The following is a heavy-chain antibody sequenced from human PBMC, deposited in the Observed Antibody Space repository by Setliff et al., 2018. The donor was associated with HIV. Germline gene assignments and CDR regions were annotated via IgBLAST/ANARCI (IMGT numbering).Heavy chain of an antibody. D-gene: IGHD3-16*01. V-gene: IGHV3-7*05. CDR3: ANPPLKGHLGVGFDY. J-gene: IGHJ4*02. CDR2: IKQDGSDK. CDR1: GFTFSSFW. Sequence: GGSLRLSCAASGFTFSSFWMSWVRQAPGKGLEWVANIKQDGSDKFYVDSVKGRFTISRDNAKNSLYLQMNSLRAEDTAVYYCANPPLKGHLGVGFDYWGQGTLVTVSS.